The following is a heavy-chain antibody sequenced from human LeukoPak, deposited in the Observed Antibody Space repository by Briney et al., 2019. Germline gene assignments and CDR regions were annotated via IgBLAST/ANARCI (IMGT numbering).Heavy chain of an antibody. Sequence: ASVKVSCKASGYAFTSYGISWVRQAPGQGLEWMGWISAYNGNTNYAQKLQGRVTMTTDTSTSTAYMELRSLRSDDTAVYYCARDHRDLWFGESYYYGMDVWGQGTTVTVSS. CDR1: GYAFTSYG. V-gene: IGHV1-18*01. CDR3: ARDHRDLWFGESYYYGMDV. CDR2: ISAYNGNT. J-gene: IGHJ6*02. D-gene: IGHD3-10*01.